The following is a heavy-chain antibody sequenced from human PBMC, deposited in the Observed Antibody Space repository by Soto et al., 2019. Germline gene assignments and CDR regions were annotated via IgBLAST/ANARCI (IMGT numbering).Heavy chain of an antibody. CDR1: GYTFTNYD. D-gene: IGHD1-26*01. Sequence: GASVKVSWKASGYTFTNYDINWVRQATGQGLEWMGWMNPSNGNTGYAQKFQGRVTMTRDTSISTAYMELSSLTSADTAVYYCARFVRHQLPTIDYWGQGALVTVSS. V-gene: IGHV1-8*01. CDR3: ARFVRHQLPTIDY. CDR2: MNPSNGNT. J-gene: IGHJ4*02.